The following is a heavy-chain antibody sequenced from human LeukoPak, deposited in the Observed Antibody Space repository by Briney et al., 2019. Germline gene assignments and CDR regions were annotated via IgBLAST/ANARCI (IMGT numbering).Heavy chain of an antibody. CDR1: GYTFTNYY. CDR2: INPSGGTT. V-gene: IGHV1-46*01. J-gene: IGHJ4*02. D-gene: IGHD1-26*01. Sequence: ASVKVSCKASGYTFTNYYMHWVRQAPGQGLEWMGIINPSGGTTSYAQKFQGRLTMTRDMSTSTVYMELSSLGSDDTAVYYCAKGIANTGSYSVADHWGQGILVTVSS. CDR3: AKGIANTGSYSVADH.